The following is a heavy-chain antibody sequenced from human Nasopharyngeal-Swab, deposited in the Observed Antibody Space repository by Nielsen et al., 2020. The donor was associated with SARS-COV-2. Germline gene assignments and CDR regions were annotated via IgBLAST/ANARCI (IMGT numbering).Heavy chain of an antibody. D-gene: IGHD6-19*01. J-gene: IGHJ4*02. CDR3: AHSALGYSSGWELDY. CDR2: IYWDDDK. Sequence: SGSTLVTPTQTLTLTCTFSGFSLSTSGVGVGWIRQPPGKALEWLALIYWDDDKRYSPYLKSRLTITKDTSKNQVVLTMTNMDPVNTATYYFAHSALGYSSGWELDYWGQGTLVTVSS. V-gene: IGHV2-5*02. CDR1: GFSLSTSGVG.